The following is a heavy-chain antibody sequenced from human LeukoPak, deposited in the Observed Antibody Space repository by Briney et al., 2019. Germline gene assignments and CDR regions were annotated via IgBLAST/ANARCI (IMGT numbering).Heavy chain of an antibody. V-gene: IGHV4-38-2*01. CDR2: IYYSGST. Sequence: PSETLSLTCAVSGYSISSSYYWGWIRQPPGKGLEWIGSIYYSGSTYYNPSLKSRVTISVDTSKNQFSLKLSSVTAADTAVYYCTNIYVYSSGQKGYYFDYWGQGTLVTVSS. J-gene: IGHJ4*02. CDR1: GYSISSSYY. D-gene: IGHD6-19*01. CDR3: TNIYVYSSGQKGYYFDY.